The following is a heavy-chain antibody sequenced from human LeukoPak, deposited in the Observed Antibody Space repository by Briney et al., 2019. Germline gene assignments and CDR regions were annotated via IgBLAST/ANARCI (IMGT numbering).Heavy chain of an antibody. V-gene: IGHV3-66*01. CDR1: GFTLSSNY. J-gene: IGHJ4*02. CDR3: ASTFYGDSPPY. CDR2: IYSGGST. Sequence: GGSLTLSCAVSGFTLSSNYMSWVRQAPGKGLEWVSVIYSGGSTYYADSVKGRFTISRDNSKNTLYLQMNSLRAEDTAVYYCASTFYGDSPPYWGQGTLVTVSS. D-gene: IGHD4-17*01.